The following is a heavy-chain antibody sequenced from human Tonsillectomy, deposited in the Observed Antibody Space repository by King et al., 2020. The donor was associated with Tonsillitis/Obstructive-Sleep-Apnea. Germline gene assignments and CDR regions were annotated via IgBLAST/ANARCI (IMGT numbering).Heavy chain of an antibody. V-gene: IGHV3-48*02. Sequence: VQLVESGGGLVQPGGSLRLSFAASGFTFSSYSMNWVRQAPGKGLEWVSYIISSSSTIYYADSVKGRFTISRDNAKNSLYLQMNSLRDEDTVVYYCARDFQPIDYIWGSYRYGGFDYWGQGTLVTVSS. J-gene: IGHJ4*02. CDR3: ARDFQPIDYIWGSYRYGGFDY. CDR2: IISSSSTI. D-gene: IGHD3-16*02. CDR1: GFTFSSYS.